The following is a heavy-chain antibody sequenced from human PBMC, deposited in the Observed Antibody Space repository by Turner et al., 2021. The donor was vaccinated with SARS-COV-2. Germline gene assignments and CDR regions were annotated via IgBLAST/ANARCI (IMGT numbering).Heavy chain of an antibody. J-gene: IGHJ3*02. CDR2: FDPEDGET. CDR1: GYTLTELS. D-gene: IGHD5-12*01. CDR3: ATCRDGYNWEAFHI. V-gene: IGHV1-24*01. Sequence: QVQLVQSGAEVKKPGASVKVSCKVSGYTLTELSMHWVRQAPGKGLEWMGVFDPEDGETIYAQKFQGRVTMTEDTSADTAYMELSSPRSEDTAVYYCATCRDGYNWEAFHIWGQGTMVTVSS.